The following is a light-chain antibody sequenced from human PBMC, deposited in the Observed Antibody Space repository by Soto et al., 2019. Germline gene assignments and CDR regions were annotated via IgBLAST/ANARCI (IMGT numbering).Light chain of an antibody. CDR3: QQRSDWFLT. CDR2: GAS. V-gene: IGKV3-15*01. J-gene: IGKJ4*01. CDR1: ESINQN. Sequence: ETVMTQSPATLSVSPGEGATLSCRATESINQNLAWYQQKPGQAPRLLIHGASYRATGIPDRFSGRGSGTEFTLAISRLQSEDFAVYYCQQRSDWFLTFGGGTKVDIK.